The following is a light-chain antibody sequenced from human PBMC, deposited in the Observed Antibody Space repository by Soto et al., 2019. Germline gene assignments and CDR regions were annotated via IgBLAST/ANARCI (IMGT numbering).Light chain of an antibody. Sequence: QPVLTQPTSASGTPGQRVTISCSGSSSNIGSNYVYWYQQLPGTAPKLLIYRNNQRPSGVPDRFSGSKSGTSASLAISGLRSEDEADYYCAAWDDSLSVVFGGGTKLTVL. J-gene: IGLJ2*01. CDR2: RNN. CDR3: AAWDDSLSVV. CDR1: SSNIGSNY. V-gene: IGLV1-47*01.